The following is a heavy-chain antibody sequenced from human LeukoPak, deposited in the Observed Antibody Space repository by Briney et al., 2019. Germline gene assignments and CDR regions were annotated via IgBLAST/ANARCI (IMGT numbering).Heavy chain of an antibody. V-gene: IGHV3-49*04. CDR1: GFTFGDYA. D-gene: IGHD3-22*01. Sequence: GGSLRLSCTASGFTFGDYAMSWVRQAPGKGLEWVGFIRSKAYGGTTEYAASVKGRFTISRDYSKSIAYLQMNGLKTEDTAVYYCTRDVASSIVEGYYFDYWGQGTLVTVSS. CDR3: TRDVASSIVEGYYFDY. CDR2: IRSKAYGGTT. J-gene: IGHJ4*02.